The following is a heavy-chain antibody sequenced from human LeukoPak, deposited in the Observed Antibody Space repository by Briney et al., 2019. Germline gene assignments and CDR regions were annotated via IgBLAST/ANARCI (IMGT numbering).Heavy chain of an antibody. CDR1: GFTFTSSA. D-gene: IGHD3-3*01. J-gene: IGHJ3*02. CDR3: AADSQYDFWSGPMTENAFDI. Sequence: SVKVSCKASGFTFTSSAMQWVRQARGQRLEWIGWIVVGSGNTSYAQKFQERVTITRDMSTSTAYMELSSLRSEDTAVYYCAADSQYDFWSGPMTENAFDIWGQGTMVTVSS. CDR2: IVVGSGNT. V-gene: IGHV1-58*02.